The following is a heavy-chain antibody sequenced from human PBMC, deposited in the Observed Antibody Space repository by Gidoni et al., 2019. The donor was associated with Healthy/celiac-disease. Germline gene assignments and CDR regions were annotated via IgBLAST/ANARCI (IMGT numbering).Heavy chain of an antibody. CDR1: GGSISSSSYY. CDR2: IYYGGST. Sequence: QLQLQESGPGLVKPSEALSLPCTVSGGSISSSSYYRGRTRQPPGKWLEWIGSIYYGGSTYYNPSLKSRVTISVDTSKNQFSLKLRSVTAADTAVYYCARVKYSSGWCFDYWGQGTLVTVSS. CDR3: ARVKYSSGWCFDY. V-gene: IGHV4-39*07. D-gene: IGHD6-19*01. J-gene: IGHJ4*02.